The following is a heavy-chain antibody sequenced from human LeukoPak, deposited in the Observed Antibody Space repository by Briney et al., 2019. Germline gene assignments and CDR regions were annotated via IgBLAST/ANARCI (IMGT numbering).Heavy chain of an antibody. D-gene: IGHD3-3*01. Sequence: PSETLSLTCTVSGGSISSYYWSWIRQHPGKGLEWIGYIYYSGSTYYNPSLKSRVTISVDTSKNQFSLKLSSVTAADTAVYYCARVVINNYYYGMDVWGQGTTVTVS. CDR3: ARVVINNYYYGMDV. CDR2: IYYSGST. J-gene: IGHJ6*02. CDR1: GGSISSYY. V-gene: IGHV4-59*06.